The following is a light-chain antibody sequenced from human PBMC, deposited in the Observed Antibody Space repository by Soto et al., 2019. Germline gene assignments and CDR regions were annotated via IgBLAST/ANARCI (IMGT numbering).Light chain of an antibody. CDR1: QSISNY. V-gene: IGKV1-39*01. CDR3: QQSYSTPPIT. J-gene: IGKJ5*01. Sequence: EIQMTQSPSSLSASLGDRVTITCRASQSISNYLSWYQQKPGKAPKLLIYAASSLQSGVPSTFSGSGSGTDFTLTISSLQPDDLATYYCQQSYSTPPITFGKGTRLEIK. CDR2: AAS.